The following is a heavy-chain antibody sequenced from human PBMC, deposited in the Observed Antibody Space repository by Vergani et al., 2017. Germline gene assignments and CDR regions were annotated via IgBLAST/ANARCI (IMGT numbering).Heavy chain of an antibody. V-gene: IGHV3-30*02. J-gene: IGHJ4*02. CDR2: IGKDGINT. CDR3: AKYLRDSTDGLSDS. CDR1: GFPFSIFG. Sequence: QVQLVESAGGVVQPGGPLTLPCAASGFPFSIFGTHWIPEAPGKGLEWLEYIGKDGINTRYRDAVKGRFTVSRDNSKHILYLQMDSLRSEDTALYYCAKYLRDSTDGLSDSWGPGTLVIVSS. D-gene: IGHD2-21*02.